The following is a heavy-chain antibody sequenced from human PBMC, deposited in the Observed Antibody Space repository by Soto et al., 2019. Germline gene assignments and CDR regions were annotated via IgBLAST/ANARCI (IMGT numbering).Heavy chain of an antibody. CDR2: IDHSGST. CDR3: ARDKGYSSSSVYYYYGMDV. D-gene: IGHD6-6*01. CDR1: GGSFSGWY. Sequence: SETRSLTCAIYGGSFSGWYWCWIRQPPGKGLEWIGEIDHSGSTYDNPSLKSRVTISVDTSKNQFSLKLSSVTAADTAVYYCARDKGYSSSSVYYYYGMDVWGQGTTVTVSS. J-gene: IGHJ6*02. V-gene: IGHV4-34*01.